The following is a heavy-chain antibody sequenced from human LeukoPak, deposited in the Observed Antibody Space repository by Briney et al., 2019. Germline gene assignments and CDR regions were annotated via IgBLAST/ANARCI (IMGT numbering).Heavy chain of an antibody. CDR1: GYSFTSYW. V-gene: IGHV5-51*01. CDR3: ARQGQYSGHDEYYFDY. D-gene: IGHD5-12*01. J-gene: IGHJ4*02. CDR2: IYPGDSDT. Sequence: GESLKISCKGSGYSFTSYWIGWVRQMPGKGLEWMGIIYPGDSDTRYSPSFQGQVTISADKSISTAYLQWSSLKASDTAMYYCARQGQYSGHDEYYFDYWGQGTLVTVSS.